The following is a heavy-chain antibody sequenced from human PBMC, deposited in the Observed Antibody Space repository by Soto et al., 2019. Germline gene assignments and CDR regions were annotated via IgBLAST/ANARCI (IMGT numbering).Heavy chain of an antibody. J-gene: IGHJ6*03. D-gene: IGHD2-15*01. CDR3: ARSYRRYCSGGSCYSYYYYYMDV. CDR1: GGSIRGYD. Sequence: SETQCLTCSVSGGSIRGYDGSWIRQPPGKGLEWIGYIYYSGSTNYNPSLKSRVTISVDTSKNQFSLKLSSVTAADTAVYYCARSYRRYCSGGSCYSYYYYYMDVWGKGTTVTVSS. V-gene: IGHV4-59*01. CDR2: IYYSGST.